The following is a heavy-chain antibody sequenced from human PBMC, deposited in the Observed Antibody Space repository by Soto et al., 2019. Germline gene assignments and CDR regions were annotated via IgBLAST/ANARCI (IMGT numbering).Heavy chain of an antibody. Sequence: QVQLQQWGAGLLKPSETLSLTCAVYGGSFSGYYWSWIRQPPGKGLEWIGEINHSGSTNYNPSLKRRVTISVDTSKNQFSLKLSSVTAADTAVYYCVVYSSSWDSSWDYWGQGTLVTVSS. V-gene: IGHV4-34*01. CDR2: INHSGST. CDR1: GGSFSGYY. J-gene: IGHJ4*02. CDR3: VVYSSSWDSSWDY. D-gene: IGHD6-13*01.